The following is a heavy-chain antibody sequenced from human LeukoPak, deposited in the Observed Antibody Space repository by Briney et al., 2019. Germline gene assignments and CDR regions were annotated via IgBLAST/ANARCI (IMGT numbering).Heavy chain of an antibody. V-gene: IGHV3-21*01. CDR3: ARDIPTYYYDSSGLDY. D-gene: IGHD3-22*01. Sequence: GGSLRLSCAASGFTFNTYNMNWVRQAPGQGLEWVSSISSSSSYIYYADSVKGRFTISRDNAKNSLYLQMNSLRAEDTAVYYCARDIPTYYYDSSGLDYWGQGTLVTVSS. CDR1: GFTFNTYN. CDR2: ISSSSSYI. J-gene: IGHJ4*02.